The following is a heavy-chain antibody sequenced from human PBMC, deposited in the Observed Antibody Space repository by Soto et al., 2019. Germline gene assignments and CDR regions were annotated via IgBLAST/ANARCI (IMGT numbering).Heavy chain of an antibody. CDR3: AREAVTTWA. CDR1: GFTFSSYS. J-gene: IGHJ5*02. V-gene: IGHV3-48*02. D-gene: IGHD4-17*01. CDR2: ISGRSSTI. Sequence: GRSLRLSCASSGFTFSSYSMNWVRQAPGKGLEWVSYISGRSSTIYYAGSVKGRFTISRDKAKNSLYQQMNSLRDEDTAVYYCAREAVTTWAWGQGTLVTVSS.